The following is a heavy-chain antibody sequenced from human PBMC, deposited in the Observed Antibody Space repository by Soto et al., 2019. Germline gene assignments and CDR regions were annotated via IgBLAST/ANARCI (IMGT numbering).Heavy chain of an antibody. J-gene: IGHJ4*02. V-gene: IGHV4-59*01. CDR3: ARVYAYYFDY. Sequence: QVQLQESGPGLVKPSETLSLTCTVSGGSISSYYWSWIRQPPGKGLEWIGYIYYSGSTNYNPSLKSRVTISVDTSKNQFSLKLSSVTGADTAVYSCARVYAYYFDYWGQGTLVTVSS. CDR1: GGSISSYY. D-gene: IGHD2-8*01. CDR2: IYYSGST.